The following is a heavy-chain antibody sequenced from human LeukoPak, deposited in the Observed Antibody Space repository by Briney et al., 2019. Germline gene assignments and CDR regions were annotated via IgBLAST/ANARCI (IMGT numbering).Heavy chain of an antibody. V-gene: IGHV4-39*01. Sequence: SETLSLTCTVSGGSISSGTHYWGWIRQSPGKGLEWIGSIYYGGSTYYNPSLKSRVTISIDTSRTQFSLKLTSVTAADTAVYYCARPSPGISDAFDIWGQGTMVTVSS. D-gene: IGHD3-10*01. CDR1: GGSISSGTHY. CDR2: IYYGGST. J-gene: IGHJ3*02. CDR3: ARPSPGISDAFDI.